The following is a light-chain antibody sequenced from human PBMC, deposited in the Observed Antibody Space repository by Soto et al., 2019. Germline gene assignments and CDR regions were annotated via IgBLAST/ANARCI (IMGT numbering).Light chain of an antibody. CDR1: QSVGSW. CDR2: MAS. J-gene: IGKJ2*01. Sequence: DIQMTQSPSTLSASVGDRVTITCRASQSVGSWLAWYQQKPGKAPKLLIYMASSLESGIPSRFTGSGSGTVFTLTISSLQPDDFATYYCQQFNNYLYTFGQGTKLEIK. CDR3: QQFNNYLYT. V-gene: IGKV1-5*03.